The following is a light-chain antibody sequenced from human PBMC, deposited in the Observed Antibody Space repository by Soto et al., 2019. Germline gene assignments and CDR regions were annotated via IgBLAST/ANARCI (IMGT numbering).Light chain of an antibody. CDR1: SSDIGSYDH. V-gene: IGLV2-14*03. Sequence: QSALAQPASVSGSPGQSITISCSGTSSDIGSYDHVAWYQQFPGKSPKLIIYAVSDRPSGVSDRFSGSKSGISASLTISGLQTEDEADYYCISYTDRQSYLFGTG. CDR2: AVS. J-gene: IGLJ1*01. CDR3: ISYTDRQSYL.